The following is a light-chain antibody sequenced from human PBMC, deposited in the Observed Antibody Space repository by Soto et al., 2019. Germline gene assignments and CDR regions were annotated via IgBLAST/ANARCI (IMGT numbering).Light chain of an antibody. CDR2: AAS. Sequence: DIQMTQSPSTLSGSVGDRVTITCRASQTISSWLAWYQQKPGKAPKRLIYAASSLQSGVPSRFSGSGSGTEFTLKISSLQPEDCATYYCQQVERYPINFGQGTRLEI. CDR1: QTISSW. V-gene: IGKV1-5*01. CDR3: QQVERYPIN. J-gene: IGKJ5*01.